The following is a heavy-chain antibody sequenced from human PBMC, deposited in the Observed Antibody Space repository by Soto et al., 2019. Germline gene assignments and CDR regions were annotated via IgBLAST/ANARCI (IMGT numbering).Heavy chain of an antibody. J-gene: IGHJ4*02. Sequence: GGSLRLSCAASEFLVSTHYMSWVRQAPGKGLEWVSVLSSGGNTFYADSVKGRFTISRHDSRNTLYLQLNSLTTEDTAVYYCARGGGVAARPFDYWGQGTLVTVSS. CDR1: EFLVSTHY. CDR2: LSSGGNT. CDR3: ARGGGVAARPFDY. V-gene: IGHV3-53*04. D-gene: IGHD3-16*01.